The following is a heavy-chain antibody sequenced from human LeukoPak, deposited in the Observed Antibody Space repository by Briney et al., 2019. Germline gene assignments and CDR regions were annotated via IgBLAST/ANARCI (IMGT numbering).Heavy chain of an antibody. V-gene: IGHV1-8*01. CDR1: GYTFTSYD. D-gene: IGHD6-6*01. CDR3: ARDRSIAARPAPGWFDP. CDR2: MNPNSGNT. J-gene: IGHJ5*02. Sequence: GASVKVSCKASGYTFTSYDINWVRQATGQGLERMGWMNPNSGNTGYAQKFQGRVTMTRNTSISTAYMELSSLRSEDTAVYYCARDRSIAARPAPGWFDPWGQGTLVTVSS.